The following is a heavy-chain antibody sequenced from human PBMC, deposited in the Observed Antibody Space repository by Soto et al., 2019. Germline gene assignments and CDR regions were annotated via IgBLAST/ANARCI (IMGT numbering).Heavy chain of an antibody. CDR1: GYTFTSYG. CDR2: ISAYNGNT. Sequence: QVQLVQSGAEVKKPGASVKVSCKASGYTFTSYGISWVRQAPGQGLEWMGWISAYNGNTNNAQELQGRVTMTTDTSTSTAYMELRSLTSDDTAVYYCARDTYVITVNYRYYGMDVWGQGTTVTVSS. D-gene: IGHD3-16*01. J-gene: IGHJ6*02. CDR3: ARDTYVITVNYRYYGMDV. V-gene: IGHV1-18*04.